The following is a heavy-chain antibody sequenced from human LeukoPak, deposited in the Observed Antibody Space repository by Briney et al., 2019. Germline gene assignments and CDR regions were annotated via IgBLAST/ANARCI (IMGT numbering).Heavy chain of an antibody. V-gene: IGHV1-18*03. CDR2: ISAYNGNT. Sequence: ASVNVSCKASGYTFTSYGISWVRQAPGQGLEWMGWISAYNGNTNYAQKLQGRVTMTTDTSTSTAYMELRSLRSDDMAVYYCARGYCSSTSCLISWFDPWGQGTLVTVSS. CDR1: GYTFTSYG. J-gene: IGHJ5*02. CDR3: ARGYCSSTSCLISWFDP. D-gene: IGHD2-2*01.